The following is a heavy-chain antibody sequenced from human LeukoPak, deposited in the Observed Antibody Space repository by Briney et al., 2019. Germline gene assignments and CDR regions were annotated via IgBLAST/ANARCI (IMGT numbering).Heavy chain of an antibody. CDR1: GYTFTSYA. CDR2: INTNTGNP. Sequence: ASVKVSCKASGYTFTSYAMNWVRQAPGQGLEWMGWINTNTGNPTYAQGFTGRFVFSLDTSVSAAYLQISSLKAEDTAVYYCASRPRTTDYYYYYMDVWGKGTTVTVSS. D-gene: IGHD2-2*01. CDR3: ASRPRTTDYYYYYMDV. V-gene: IGHV7-4-1*02. J-gene: IGHJ6*03.